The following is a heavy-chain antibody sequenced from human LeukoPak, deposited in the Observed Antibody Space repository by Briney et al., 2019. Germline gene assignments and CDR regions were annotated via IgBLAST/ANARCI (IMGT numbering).Heavy chain of an antibody. D-gene: IGHD3-9*01. CDR1: GFTFDDYA. J-gene: IGHJ3*02. CDR2: ISWNSGSI. V-gene: IGHV3-9*01. CDR3: ARVKTYYDILTGYWNSSAFDI. Sequence: SGGSLRLSCAASGFTFDDYAMHWVRQAPGRGLEWVSGISWNSGSIGYADSVKGRFTISRDNAKNSLYLQMNSLRAEDTAVYYCARVKTYYDILTGYWNSSAFDIWGQGTMVTVSS.